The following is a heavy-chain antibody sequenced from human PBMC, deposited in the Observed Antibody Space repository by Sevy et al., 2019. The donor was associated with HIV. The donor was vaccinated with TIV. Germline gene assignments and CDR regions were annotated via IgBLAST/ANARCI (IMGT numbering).Heavy chain of an antibody. CDR1: GFTFSSYA. CDR3: AKFSFRLGATTPFDY. V-gene: IGHV3-23*01. J-gene: IGHJ4*02. CDR2: ISGSGGST. D-gene: IGHD1-26*01. Sequence: GGSLRLSCAASGFTFSSYAMSWVRQAPGKGLEWVSAISGSGGSTHYADSVKGQFTISSDNSKNTLYLQMNSLRAEGTAVYYCAKFSFRLGATTPFDYWGQGTLVTVSS.